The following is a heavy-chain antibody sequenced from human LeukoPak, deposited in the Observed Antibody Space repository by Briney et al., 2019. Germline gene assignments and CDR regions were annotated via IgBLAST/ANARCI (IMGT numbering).Heavy chain of an antibody. CDR1: GYSFTIYW. Sequence: GESLKISCKGSGYSFTIYWIGWVRQMPGKGLEWMGIIYPGDSDTRYSPSFQGQVTISADKSISTAYLQWSSLKASDTAMYYCASSSLGPYYYYGMDVWGQGTTVTVSS. V-gene: IGHV5-51*01. J-gene: IGHJ6*02. CDR2: IYPGDSDT. D-gene: IGHD3-16*01. CDR3: ASSSLGPYYYYGMDV.